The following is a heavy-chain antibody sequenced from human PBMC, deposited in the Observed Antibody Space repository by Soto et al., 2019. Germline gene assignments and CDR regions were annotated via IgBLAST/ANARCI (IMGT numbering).Heavy chain of an antibody. D-gene: IGHD3-10*01. V-gene: IGHV4-59*01. J-gene: IGHJ6*02. CDR1: GGSISSYY. CDR3: AGRNSGRLNYYYYYGMDV. Sequence: SETLSLTCTVSGGSISSYYWSWIRQPPGKGLEWIGYIYYSGSTNYNPSLKSRVTISVDTSKNQFSLKLSSVTAADTAVYYCAGRNSGRLNYYYYYGMDVWRHGTTGTVSS. CDR2: IYYSGST.